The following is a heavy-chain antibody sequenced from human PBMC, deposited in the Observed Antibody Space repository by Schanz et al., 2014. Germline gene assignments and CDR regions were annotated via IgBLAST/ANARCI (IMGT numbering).Heavy chain of an antibody. CDR1: GFTFSSYS. Sequence: EVQLVESGGGLVQPGGSLRLSCTASGFTFSSYSMNWVRQAPGKGLEWVSYVSRSTPDIYYADSVKGRFTMSRDNAKNSVYLQMNRLRAEDAAVYYSAKGRFGELRAVDIWGQGTMVTVSS. CDR2: VSRSTPDI. J-gene: IGHJ3*02. CDR3: AKGRFGELRAVDI. D-gene: IGHD3-10*01. V-gene: IGHV3-48*01.